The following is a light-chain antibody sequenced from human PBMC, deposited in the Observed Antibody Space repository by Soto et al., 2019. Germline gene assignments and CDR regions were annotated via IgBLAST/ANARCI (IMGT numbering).Light chain of an antibody. CDR2: GAS. V-gene: IGKV3-20*01. J-gene: IGKJ1*01. CDR1: QSVSSSA. Sequence: VLTLSPCTLSLSQGERATLSCRASQSVSSSALAWYQQKPGQAPRRLIYGASSRATGIPDRFSGSGSGTNFTLTISRLEPEDFAVYYCQQSATSPRTFCQGTKV. CDR3: QQSATSPRT.